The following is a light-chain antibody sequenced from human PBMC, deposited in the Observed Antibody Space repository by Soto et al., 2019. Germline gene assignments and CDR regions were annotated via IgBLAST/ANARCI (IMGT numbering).Light chain of an antibody. J-gene: IGLJ1*01. Sequence: QSALTQPASVSGTPGQSITISCTGSNSDVGIYDFVSWYQHHPGRAPKLIVSEVSHRPSGVSNRFSGSKSGNTASLTISGLQSEDEGDYYCISYTSDDVRYVFGTGTKVTVL. V-gene: IGLV2-14*01. CDR1: NSDVGIYDF. CDR3: ISYTSDDVRYV. CDR2: EVS.